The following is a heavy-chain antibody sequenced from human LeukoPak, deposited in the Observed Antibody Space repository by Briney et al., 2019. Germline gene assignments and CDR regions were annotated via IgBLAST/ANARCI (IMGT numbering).Heavy chain of an antibody. Sequence: PGGSLRLSCAASGFTFSSYSMNWVRQAPGKGLEWISYISSLGTTIHYADSVKGRFTVSRDNAKNSLYLQMSSLRAEDTAVYYCVIEAARPGDYWGQGTLVTVSS. J-gene: IGHJ4*02. CDR3: VIEAARPGDY. CDR1: GFTFSSYS. CDR2: ISSLGTTI. D-gene: IGHD6-6*01. V-gene: IGHV3-48*04.